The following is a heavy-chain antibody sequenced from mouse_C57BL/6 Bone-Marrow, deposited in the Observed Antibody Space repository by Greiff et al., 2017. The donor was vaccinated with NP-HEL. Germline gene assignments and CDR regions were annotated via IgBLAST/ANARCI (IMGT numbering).Heavy chain of an antibody. CDR2: IYPGGGYT. J-gene: IGHJ3*01. CDR1: GYTFTNYW. CDR3: ARCGALGAWFAY. V-gene: IGHV1-63*01. Sequence: QVQLQQSGAELVRPGTSVKMSCKASGYTFTNYWIGWAQQRPGHGLEWIGDIYPGGGYTNYNEKFKGKATLTADKSSSTAYMQFSSLTSEDSAIYYCARCGALGAWFAYWGEGTLVTVSA. D-gene: IGHD4-1*01.